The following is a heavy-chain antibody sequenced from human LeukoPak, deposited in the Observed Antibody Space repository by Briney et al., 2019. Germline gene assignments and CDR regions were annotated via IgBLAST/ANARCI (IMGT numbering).Heavy chain of an antibody. CDR2: INSDGSSR. Sequence: PGGSLRLSCAASGFTLRSYWMHWVRQVPGKGLVWVSRINSDGSSRNYADSVEGRFTISRDNAKNTLYQQMNSLRADDTAVYYCTREVSGSSYFDYWGQGTLVTVSS. CDR3: TREVSGSSYFDY. CDR1: GFTLRSYW. J-gene: IGHJ4*02. V-gene: IGHV3-74*01. D-gene: IGHD1-26*01.